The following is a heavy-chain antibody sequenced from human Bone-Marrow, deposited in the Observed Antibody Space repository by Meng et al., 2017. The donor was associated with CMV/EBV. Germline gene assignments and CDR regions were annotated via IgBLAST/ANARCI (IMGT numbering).Heavy chain of an antibody. V-gene: IGHV3-43*01. Sequence: GESLKISCAASGFTFDDSNMHWVRQPPGKGLEWVSFITWDGGSRNYADSVKGRFTISRDNSKNSLFLQMNSLRAEDTAVYYCARGDSGRDAFDIWGQGTMVTVSS. CDR2: ITWDGGSR. CDR3: ARGDSGRDAFDI. J-gene: IGHJ3*02. CDR1: GFTFDDSN. D-gene: IGHD1-26*01.